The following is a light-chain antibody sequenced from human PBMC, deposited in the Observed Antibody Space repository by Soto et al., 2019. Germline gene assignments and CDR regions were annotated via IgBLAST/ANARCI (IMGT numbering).Light chain of an antibody. CDR2: DVS. Sequence: QSVLTQPASVSGSPGQSITISCTGTSSDVGAYNYVSWYQHHPGKVPPLMIYDVSNRPSGVSNRFSCSKSGHTASLTISGLQAEDEADYYCSSYTSSNTYVFGTGTKVTVL. CDR3: SSYTSSNTYV. J-gene: IGLJ1*01. CDR1: SSDVGAYNY. V-gene: IGLV2-14*03.